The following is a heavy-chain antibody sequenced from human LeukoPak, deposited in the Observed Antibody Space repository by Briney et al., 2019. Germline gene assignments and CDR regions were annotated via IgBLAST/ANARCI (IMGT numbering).Heavy chain of an antibody. Sequence: GESLKISCKGSGYSFTSYWIGWVRQMPGKGLEWMGIIYPGDSDTRYSPSFQGQVTISADKSISTAYLQWSSLKASDTAMYYCARQAVVAARYYYYMDVWGKGTTATVSS. CDR1: GYSFTSYW. CDR2: IYPGDSDT. V-gene: IGHV5-51*01. J-gene: IGHJ6*03. D-gene: IGHD2-15*01. CDR3: ARQAVVAARYYYYMDV.